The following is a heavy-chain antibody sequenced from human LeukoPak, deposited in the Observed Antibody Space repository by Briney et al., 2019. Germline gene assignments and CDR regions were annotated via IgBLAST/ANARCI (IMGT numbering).Heavy chain of an antibody. D-gene: IGHD3-22*01. Sequence: GTSVKVSCKASGFTFTSSAMQWVRQARGQRLEWIGWIVVGSGNTNYAQKFQERVTITRDMSTSTAYMELSSLRSEDTAVYYCAADYYDSSGYYHQYWGQGTLVTVSS. J-gene: IGHJ4*02. CDR2: IVVGSGNT. V-gene: IGHV1-58*02. CDR3: AADYYDSSGYYHQY. CDR1: GFTFTSSA.